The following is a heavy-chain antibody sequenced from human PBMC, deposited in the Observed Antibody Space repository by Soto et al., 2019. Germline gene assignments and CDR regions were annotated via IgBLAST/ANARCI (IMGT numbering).Heavy chain of an antibody. V-gene: IGHV1-8*01. J-gene: IGHJ4*02. CDR3: ERGPYYDILTGYGLPYYFDY. CDR1: GYTFTSYD. CDR2: MNPNSGNT. D-gene: IGHD3-9*01. Sequence: GASVKVSCKASGYTFTSYDINWVRQATGQGLEWMGWMNPNSGNTGYAQKFQGRVTMTRNTSISTAYMELSSLRSEDTAVYYCERGPYYDILTGYGLPYYFDYWGQGTLVTVSS.